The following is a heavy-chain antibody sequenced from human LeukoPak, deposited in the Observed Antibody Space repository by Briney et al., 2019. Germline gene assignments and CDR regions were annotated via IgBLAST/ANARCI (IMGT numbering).Heavy chain of an antibody. V-gene: IGHV3-21*01. CDR3: AREREGHFDY. D-gene: IGHD1-26*01. J-gene: IGHJ4*02. Sequence: GGSLRLSCAASGSTFSSYSMNWVRRAPGKGLEWVSSISSSSSYIYYADSVKGRFTISRDNAKNSLYLQMNSLRAEDTAVYYCAREREGHFDYWGQGTLVTVSS. CDR1: GSTFSSYS. CDR2: ISSSSSYI.